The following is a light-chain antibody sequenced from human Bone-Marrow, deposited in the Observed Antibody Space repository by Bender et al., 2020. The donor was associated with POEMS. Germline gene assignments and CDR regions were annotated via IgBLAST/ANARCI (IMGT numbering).Light chain of an antibody. CDR3: CSKASPGVV. CDR1: SSNVTGSTY. V-gene: IGLV2-8*01. CDR2: ENF. J-gene: IGLJ2*01. Sequence: QSALTQPPSASGSPGQSVTISCTGTSSNVTGSTYVSWYQQNPGKAPKLMIYENFKRPSGVSHRFSGSKSGNTASLTISGLQAEDEADYYCCSKASPGVVFGGGTKLTVL.